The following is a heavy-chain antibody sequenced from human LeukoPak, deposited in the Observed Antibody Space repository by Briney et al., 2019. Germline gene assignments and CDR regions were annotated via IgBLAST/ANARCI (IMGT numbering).Heavy chain of an antibody. J-gene: IGHJ4*02. D-gene: IGHD2/OR15-2a*01. V-gene: IGHV3-7*01. Sequence: SGGSLRLSCAASGFGFSNFWMSWVRQAPGKGPEWVANIKEDGSLKNYVDSVEGRFTVSRDNAKNTLYLQMNSLRLEDTAVYYCVRDWAPASMQAAPFDCWGQGTLVTVSP. CDR2: IKEDGSLK. CDR3: VRDWAPASMQAAPFDC. CDR1: GFGFSNFW.